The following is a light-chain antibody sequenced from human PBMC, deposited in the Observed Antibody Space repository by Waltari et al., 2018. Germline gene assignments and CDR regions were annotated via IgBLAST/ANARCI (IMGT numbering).Light chain of an antibody. CDR1: NSDVGSFHL. CDR3: CSYAEASLLANSYV. CDR2: EVT. Sequence: HSALTQPASVSGSPGQSVTISCTGTNSDVGSFHLVSWYQHHPGKAPKLMIYEVTKRPPGVSFRLPGSKSGNTASLTISGLQAEDEADYYCCSYAEASLLANSYVFGTVTKVTVL. J-gene: IGLJ1*01. V-gene: IGLV2-23*02.